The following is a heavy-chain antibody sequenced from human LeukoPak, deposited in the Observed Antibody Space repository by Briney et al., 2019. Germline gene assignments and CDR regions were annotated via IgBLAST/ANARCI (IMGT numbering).Heavy chain of an antibody. Sequence: ASVKVSCKASGFTFTHYYIHWVRQARGHGLEWMGRIDGETGNTRYAQNFQRRVTMTRNTSTSTVSMALSSLRFEDTADYYCARDPGGNYFGPGTYFAYWGQGTLLTVSS. CDR2: IDGETGNT. CDR1: GFTFTHYY. CDR3: ARDPGGNYFGPGTYFAY. J-gene: IGHJ4*02. V-gene: IGHV1-46*01. D-gene: IGHD3-10*01.